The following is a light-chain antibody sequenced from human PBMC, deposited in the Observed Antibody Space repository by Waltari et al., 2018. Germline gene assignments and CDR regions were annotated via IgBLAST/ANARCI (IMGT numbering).Light chain of an antibody. V-gene: IGKV3-11*01. CDR2: DAS. CDR3: QHRSNWPLT. CDR1: QNIRSY. J-gene: IGKJ4*01. Sequence: EIVLTKSPATVSSSPGERATLSCRASQNIRSYLAWYQQKPGQAPRLLIYDASNRASDIPARFSGSGSGTDFTLTISSLEPEDSAVYYCQHRSNWPLTFGGGTTVEIK.